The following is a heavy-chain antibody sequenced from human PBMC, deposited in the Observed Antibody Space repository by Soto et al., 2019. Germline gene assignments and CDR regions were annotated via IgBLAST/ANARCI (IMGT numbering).Heavy chain of an antibody. Sequence: WASVKVSCKASGGTFGSYAISWVRQAPGQGLEWMGGIVPLFGAANYAQKFQGRVTITADESASTAYMELSSLRSEDTAVYYCARDHDYYDNSGYSEEAYYYGMDVWGQGTTVTVSS. J-gene: IGHJ6*02. V-gene: IGHV1-69*13. CDR2: IVPLFGAA. D-gene: IGHD3-22*01. CDR3: ARDHDYYDNSGYSEEAYYYGMDV. CDR1: GGTFGSYA.